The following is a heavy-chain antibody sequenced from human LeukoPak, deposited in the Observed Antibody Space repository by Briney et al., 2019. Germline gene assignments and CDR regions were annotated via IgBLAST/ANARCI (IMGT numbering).Heavy chain of an antibody. J-gene: IGHJ4*02. Sequence: PGGSLRLSCAASGFTFSSYEMNWVRQAPGKGLEWVSYISSSGSTIYYADSVKGRFTISRDNAKNSLYLQMNSLRAEDTAVYYCARDFAYYDSSGYEDYWSQGTLVTVSS. CDR3: ARDFAYYDSSGYEDY. V-gene: IGHV3-48*03. CDR2: ISSSGSTI. CDR1: GFTFSSYE. D-gene: IGHD3-22*01.